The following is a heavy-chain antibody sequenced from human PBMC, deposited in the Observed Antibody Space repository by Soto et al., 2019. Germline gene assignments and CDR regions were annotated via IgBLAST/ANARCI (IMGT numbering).Heavy chain of an antibody. CDR1: GFTFDDYA. CDR3: AKDSLAAADYYYYMDV. Sequence: EVQLVESGGGLVQPGRSLRLSCAASGFTFDDYALHWVRQAPGKGLEWVSGISWNSGSIGYADSVKGRFTISRDNPKNSLYLQMNSLRAEDTALYDCAKDSLAAADYYYYMDVWGKVSTVTVSS. D-gene: IGHD6-13*01. V-gene: IGHV3-9*01. J-gene: IGHJ6*03. CDR2: ISWNSGSI.